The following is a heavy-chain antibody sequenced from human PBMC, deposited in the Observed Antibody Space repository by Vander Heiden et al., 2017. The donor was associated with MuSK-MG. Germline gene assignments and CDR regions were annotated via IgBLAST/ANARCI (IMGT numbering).Heavy chain of an antibody. CDR3: ARLRDDY. CDR1: EYVLNNYY. J-gene: IGHJ4*01. V-gene: IGHV1-46*02. Sequence: QAQLVQSGAEVKKPGASGKVSCKASEYVLNNYYVHWVRQAPGQGLEWLGSIHTSSGHTTYSPRVQGRVTLTRDTSTTTVYMELSSLRSEDTAVYYCARLRDDYWGQGTLVTVSS. CDR2: IHTSSGHT.